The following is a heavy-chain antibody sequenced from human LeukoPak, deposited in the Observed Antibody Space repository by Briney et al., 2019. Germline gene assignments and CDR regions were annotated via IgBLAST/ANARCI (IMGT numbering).Heavy chain of an antibody. J-gene: IGHJ4*02. CDR3: AREHSGSQLKGHFDY. D-gene: IGHD3-10*01. CDR1: GXSFSGYY. V-gene: IGHV4-34*01. CDR2: INHSGST. Sequence: PSETLSLTCAVYGXSFSGYYWSWIRQPPGKGLEWIGEINHSGSTNYNPPLKSRVTISVDTSKNQFSLKLSSVTAADTAVYYCAREHSGSQLKGHFDYWGQGILVTVSS.